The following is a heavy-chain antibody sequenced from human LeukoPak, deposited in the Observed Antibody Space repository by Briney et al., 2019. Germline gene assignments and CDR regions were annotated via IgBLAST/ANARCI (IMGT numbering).Heavy chain of an antibody. Sequence: PSETLSLTCTVSGGSISSSSYYWGWIRQPPGKGLEWIGSIYYSGSTYYNPSLKSRVTISVDTSKNQFSLKLSSVTAADTAVYYCARQTPPYYDILTGPPTWIDYWGQGTLVTVSS. J-gene: IGHJ4*02. V-gene: IGHV4-39*01. CDR2: IYYSGST. D-gene: IGHD3-9*01. CDR3: ARQTPPYYDILTGPPTWIDY. CDR1: GGSISSSSYY.